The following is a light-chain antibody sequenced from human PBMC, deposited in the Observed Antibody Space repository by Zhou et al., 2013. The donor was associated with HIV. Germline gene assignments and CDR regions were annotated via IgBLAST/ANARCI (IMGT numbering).Light chain of an antibody. V-gene: IGKV1-5*01. Sequence: DIQMTQSPSTLSASVGDRVTITCRASQNVGAYLAWYQQKRGEAPKLLIYAASTLQSGVQSRFSGSGSGTEFTLTINSLQPDDFATYYCQQYSNYLNTFGQGTKLEIK. CDR3: QQYSNYLNT. J-gene: IGKJ2*01. CDR2: AAS. CDR1: QNVGAY.